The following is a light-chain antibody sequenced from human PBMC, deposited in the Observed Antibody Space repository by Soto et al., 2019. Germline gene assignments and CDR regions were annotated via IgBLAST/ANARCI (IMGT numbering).Light chain of an antibody. CDR1: QSVNNY. CDR2: DTS. V-gene: IGKV3-11*01. J-gene: IGKJ4*01. Sequence: EIVLTQFPATLSLSPGERVTLSCRASQSVNNYLIWYQQRPGLAPRLLISDTSNRATGIPARFSGGGSGTDFTLTISSLEPEDFAVYYCQQRASWPLTFGGGTKVEIK. CDR3: QQRASWPLT.